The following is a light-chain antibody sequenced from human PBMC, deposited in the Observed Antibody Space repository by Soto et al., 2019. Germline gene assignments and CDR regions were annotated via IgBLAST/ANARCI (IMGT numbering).Light chain of an antibody. CDR3: QQYNSYST. CDR1: QSVSSY. Sequence: IGMTQSPSSLSASVGDRVTITCRASQSVSSYLNCYQHKPGKAPKLLIYAASSLQGGVPSRFSGSASGTEFTLTISSLKPDDFATYYCQQYNSYSTFGQGTKVDIK. J-gene: IGKJ1*01. CDR2: AAS. V-gene: IGKV1-39*01.